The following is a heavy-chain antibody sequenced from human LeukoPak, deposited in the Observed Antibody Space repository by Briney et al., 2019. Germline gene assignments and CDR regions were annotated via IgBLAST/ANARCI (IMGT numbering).Heavy chain of an antibody. CDR3: AKDLKRGNGAFDI. V-gene: IGHV3-23*01. CDR1: GFTFSSYA. Sequence: GGSLRLSCAASGFTFSSYAMSWVRQAPGKGLEWVSAISGSGSSTYYADSVKGRFTISRDNSKNTLYLQMNSLRAEDTAVYYCAKDLKRGNGAFDIWGQGTMVTVSS. D-gene: IGHD3-10*01. CDR2: ISGSGSST. J-gene: IGHJ3*02.